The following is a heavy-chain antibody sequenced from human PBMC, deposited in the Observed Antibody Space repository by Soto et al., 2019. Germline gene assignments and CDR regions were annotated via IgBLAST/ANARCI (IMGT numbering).Heavy chain of an antibody. D-gene: IGHD3-3*01. Sequence: QVQLVQSGAEVKKPGSSVKVSCKASGGTFSSYAISWVRQAPGQGLEWMGGIIPIFGTANYAQKFQGRVTITADESTSTAYMELSSLRSEDTAVYYCARFRPLTIFGVVISPFDPWGQGTLVTVSS. CDR2: IIPIFGTA. CDR1: GGTFSSYA. CDR3: ARFRPLTIFGVVISPFDP. J-gene: IGHJ5*02. V-gene: IGHV1-69*01.